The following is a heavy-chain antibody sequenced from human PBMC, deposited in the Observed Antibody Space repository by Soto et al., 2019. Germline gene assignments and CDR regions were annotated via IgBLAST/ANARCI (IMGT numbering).Heavy chain of an antibody. V-gene: IGHV3-23*01. CDR3: AKDLLQTAVAGNWGWLDS. CDR1: GFTFSSYA. CDR2: ISGSGGST. Sequence: EVQLLESGGGLVQPGGSLRLSCAGSGFTFSSYAMSWVRQAPGKGLEWVSAISGSGGSTYYADSVKGRFTISRDNSKNTLDLQIQILGAESTTVYYWAKDLLQTAVAGNWGWLDSWGNVTLVIVGS. J-gene: IGHJ5*01. D-gene: IGHD7-27*01.